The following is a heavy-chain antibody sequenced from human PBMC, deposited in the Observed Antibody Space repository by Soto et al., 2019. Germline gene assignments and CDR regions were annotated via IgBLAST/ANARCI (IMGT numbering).Heavy chain of an antibody. D-gene: IGHD3-22*01. CDR1: GGSISSGDYY. Sequence: PSETLSLTCTVSGGSISSGDYYWSWIRQPPGKGLEWIGYIYYSGSTYYNPSLKSRVTISVDTSKNQFSLKLSSVTAADTAVYYCARVVGYDSSGYYYNYYYGMDVWGQGTTVTVSS. CDR3: ARVVGYDSSGYYYNYYYGMDV. CDR2: IYYSGST. J-gene: IGHJ6*02. V-gene: IGHV4-30-4*01.